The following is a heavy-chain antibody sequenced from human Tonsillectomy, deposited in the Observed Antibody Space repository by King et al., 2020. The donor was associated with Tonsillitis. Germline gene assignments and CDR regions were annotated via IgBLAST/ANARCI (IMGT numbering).Heavy chain of an antibody. Sequence: SSYSMNWVRQAPGKGLEWGSSISSSSSYIYYADSVKGRFTISRDNAKNSLYLQMNSLRAEDTAVYYCARDDQLDYWGQGTLVTVSS. CDR3: ARDDQLDY. V-gene: IGHV3-21*01. CDR1: SSYS. CDR2: ISSSSSYI. J-gene: IGHJ4*02. D-gene: IGHD3-10*01.